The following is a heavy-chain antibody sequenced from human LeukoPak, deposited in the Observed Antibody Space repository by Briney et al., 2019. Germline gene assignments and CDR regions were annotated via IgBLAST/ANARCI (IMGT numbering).Heavy chain of an antibody. CDR2: ISSSSSSYI. V-gene: IGHV3-21*01. Sequence: GGSLRLSCAASGFTFSSYSMNWVRQAPGKGLEWVSSISSSSSSYIYYADSVKGRFTISRDNAKNSLYLQMNSLRAEDTAVYYCAREPNDILTGYYDWHGVDYWGQGTLVTVSS. CDR1: GFTFSSYS. CDR3: AREPNDILTGYYDWHGVDY. J-gene: IGHJ4*02. D-gene: IGHD3-9*01.